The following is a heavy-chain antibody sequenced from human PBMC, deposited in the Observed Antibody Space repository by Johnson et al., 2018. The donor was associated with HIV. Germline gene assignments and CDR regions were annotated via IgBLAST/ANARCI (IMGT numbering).Heavy chain of an antibody. Sequence: VQLVESGGGLVQPGGSLRLSCAASGFTFDDFAMHWVRQGPGKGLEWVSSIPWHRDNIAYADSVKGRVSIARDNAKNSLYLQMNSLRPEDTAFYYCAKDRPGTSRQEAFDIWGQGTMVTVSS. CDR1: GFTFDDFA. CDR2: IPWHRDNI. D-gene: IGHD2-2*01. V-gene: IGHV3-9*01. CDR3: AKDRPGTSRQEAFDI. J-gene: IGHJ3*02.